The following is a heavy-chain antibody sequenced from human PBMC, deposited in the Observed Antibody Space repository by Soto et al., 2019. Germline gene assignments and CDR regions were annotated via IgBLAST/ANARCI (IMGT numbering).Heavy chain of an antibody. CDR1: GFTFSSYG. CDR3: AKDLGMSFDY. Sequence: GGSLRLSCAASGFTFSSYGMHWVRQAPGKGLEWVAVISYDGSNKYYADSVKGRFTISRDNSKNTLYLQMNSLRAEDTAVYYCAKDLGMSFDYWGQGTLVTVSS. CDR2: ISYDGSNK. J-gene: IGHJ4*02. V-gene: IGHV3-30*18.